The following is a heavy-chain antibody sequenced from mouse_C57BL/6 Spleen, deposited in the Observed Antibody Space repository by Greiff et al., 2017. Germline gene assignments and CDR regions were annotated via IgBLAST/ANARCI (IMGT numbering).Heavy chain of an antibody. CDR1: GYTFTDYN. D-gene: IGHD2-2*01. Sequence: EVQLQQSGPELVKPGASVKMSCKASGYTFTDYNMHWVKQSHGKSLEWIGYINPNNGGTSYNQKFKGKATLTVNKSSSTASMELRSLTSEDSAVYYGARGYNDGPYFDVWGTGTTVTVSS. CDR3: ARGYNDGPYFDV. CDR2: INPNNGGT. J-gene: IGHJ1*03. V-gene: IGHV1-22*01.